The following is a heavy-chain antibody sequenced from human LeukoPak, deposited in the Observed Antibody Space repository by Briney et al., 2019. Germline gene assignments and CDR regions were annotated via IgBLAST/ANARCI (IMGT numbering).Heavy chain of an antibody. V-gene: IGHV3-21*01. J-gene: IGHJ4*02. Sequence: PGGSLRLSCAASGFTFSSYSMNWVRQAPGKGLEWVSSISSSSSYIYYADSVKGRFTISRDNAKNSLYLQMNSLRAEDTAVYYCARDPKYYYDSNGYYSREDYWGQGTLVTVSS. CDR3: ARDPKYYYDSNGYYSREDY. CDR2: ISSSSSYI. CDR1: GFTFSSYS. D-gene: IGHD3-22*01.